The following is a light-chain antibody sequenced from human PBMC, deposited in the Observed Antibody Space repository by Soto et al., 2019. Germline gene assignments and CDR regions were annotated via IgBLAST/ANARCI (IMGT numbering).Light chain of an antibody. CDR2: DTN. Sequence: QSVLTQPPSVSAAPGQQVTISCSGETSNIGNNYVSCYQQLPGAAPKLLIYDTNNRPSEIPDRFSGSRSGTSATLAITGLQTGDEAVYYCGAWDSGLSGVLFGGGTKLTVL. J-gene: IGLJ2*01. CDR1: TSNIGNNY. V-gene: IGLV1-51*01. CDR3: GAWDSGLSGVL.